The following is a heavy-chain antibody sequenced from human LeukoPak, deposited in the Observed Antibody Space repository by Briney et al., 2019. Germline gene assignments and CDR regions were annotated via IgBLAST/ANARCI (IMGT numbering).Heavy chain of an antibody. CDR3: AKSVGATPGGYYFDY. D-gene: IGHD1-26*01. V-gene: IGHV3-23*01. J-gene: IGHJ4*02. CDR1: GFTFGDYA. CDR2: ISGSYGST. Sequence: GGSLRLSCTASGFTFGDYAMSWVRQAPGKGLEWVSAISGSYGSTYYADSVKGRFTISRDNSKNTLYLQMNSLRAADTAVYYCAKSVGATPGGYYFDYWGQGTLVTVSS.